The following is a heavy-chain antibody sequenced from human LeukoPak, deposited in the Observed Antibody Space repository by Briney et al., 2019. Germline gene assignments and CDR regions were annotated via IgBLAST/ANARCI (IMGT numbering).Heavy chain of an antibody. V-gene: IGHV3-48*04. CDR1: GFTFSSYS. J-gene: IGHJ4*02. Sequence: GGSLRLSXAASGFTFSSYSMNWVGQAPGKGLEWVSSISSSGSTIYYADSVKGRFTISRDNAKKSLYLQMNSLRAEDTAVYYSARECGSTSCPFDYWGQGTLVTVSS. CDR2: ISSSGSTI. D-gene: IGHD2-2*01. CDR3: ARECGSTSCPFDY.